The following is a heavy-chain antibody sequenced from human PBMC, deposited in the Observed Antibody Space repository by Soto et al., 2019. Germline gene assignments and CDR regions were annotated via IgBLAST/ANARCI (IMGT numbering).Heavy chain of an antibody. CDR3: ARLGLYYFASGSNGPNWFDP. D-gene: IGHD3-10*01. Sequence: SETLSLTCTVSGGSISSYYWSWLRQPPGKGLEWIGYIYYSGSTNYNPSLKSRVTISVDTSKNQFSLKLSSVTAADTAVYFCARLGLYYFASGSNGPNWFDPWGQGTLVTV. J-gene: IGHJ5*02. CDR1: GGSISSYY. V-gene: IGHV4-59*08. CDR2: IYYSGST.